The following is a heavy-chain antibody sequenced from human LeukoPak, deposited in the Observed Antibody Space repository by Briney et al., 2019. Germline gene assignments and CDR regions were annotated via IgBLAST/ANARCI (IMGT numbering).Heavy chain of an antibody. J-gene: IGHJ4*02. CDR2: ISGSGGST. D-gene: IGHD6-13*01. Sequence: GGSLRLSCAASEFTFSSYAMSWVRQAPRKGLEWVSSISGSGGSTKYADSVKGRFTISRDNSKDTLFLQMNSLRAEDTAVYYCAKTLTDYTTSWYPVGDWGQGTPVTVSS. V-gene: IGHV3-23*01. CDR1: EFTFSSYA. CDR3: AKTLTDYTTSWYPVGD.